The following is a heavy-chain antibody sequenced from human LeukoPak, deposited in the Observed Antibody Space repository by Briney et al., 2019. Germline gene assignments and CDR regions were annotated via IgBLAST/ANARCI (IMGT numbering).Heavy chain of an antibody. CDR3: ARYSSSWHRFDY. J-gene: IGHJ4*02. CDR1: GYTFTSYG. CDR2: ISAYNGNT. V-gene: IGHV1-18*01. D-gene: IGHD6-13*01. Sequence: ASEKVSCKASGYTFTSYGISWVRQAPGQGLEWMGWISAYNGNTNYAQKLQGRVTMTTDTSTSTAYMELRSLRSDDTAVYYCARYSSSWHRFDYWGQGTLVTVSS.